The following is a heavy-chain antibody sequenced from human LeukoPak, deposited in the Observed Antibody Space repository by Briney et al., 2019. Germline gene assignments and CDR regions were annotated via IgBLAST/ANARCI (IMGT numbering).Heavy chain of an antibody. CDR3: ARLRYCSGGSCLYWYFDL. CDR2: IYYSGST. Sequence: SETLSLTCSVSGGSMRTYFWSWIRQTPGKGLEWIGYIYYSGSTNYNPSLKSRVTMSVDTSKNQFSLKLSSVTAADTAVYYCARLRYCSGGSCLYWYFDLWGRGTLVTVSS. CDR1: GGSMRTYF. V-gene: IGHV4-59*08. J-gene: IGHJ2*01. D-gene: IGHD2-15*01.